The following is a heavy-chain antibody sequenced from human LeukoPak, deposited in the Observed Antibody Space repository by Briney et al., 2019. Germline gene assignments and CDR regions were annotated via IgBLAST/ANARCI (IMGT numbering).Heavy chain of an antibody. Sequence: PGESLKISCKGSGYSFTSYWIGWVRQMPGKGLEWMGIIYPGDSDTRYSPSFQGQVTISADKSISTAYLQWSSLKASDTAMYYCASPPTRECSSISCPLSYWGQGTLVTVSS. CDR2: IYPGDSDT. J-gene: IGHJ4*02. CDR3: ASPPTRECSSISCPLSY. V-gene: IGHV5-51*01. CDR1: GYSFTSYW. D-gene: IGHD2-2*01.